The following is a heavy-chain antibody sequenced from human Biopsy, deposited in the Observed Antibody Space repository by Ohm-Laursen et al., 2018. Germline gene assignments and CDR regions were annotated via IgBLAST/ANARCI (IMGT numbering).Heavy chain of an antibody. CDR2: VYYSGTT. V-gene: IGHV4-59*01. Sequence: SETLSLTCTVSGGSISSDWWSWIRQTPGKGLEWIWYVYYSGTTTYNPSLRSRVTISVDTSMNQISLRLQSVTAADTAIYYCTRATNSTGWPYYYFYGMDIWGQGTTVTVSS. CDR1: GGSISSDW. D-gene: IGHD2/OR15-2a*01. J-gene: IGHJ6*02. CDR3: TRATNSTGWPYYYFYGMDI.